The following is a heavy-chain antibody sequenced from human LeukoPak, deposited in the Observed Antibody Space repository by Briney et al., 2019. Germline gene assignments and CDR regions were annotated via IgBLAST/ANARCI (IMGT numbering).Heavy chain of an antibody. CDR2: INHSGST. CDR3: ARLKRPKVVPAAYTSNWFDP. Sequence: SETLSLTCAVYGGSFSGYYWSWIRQPPGKGLEWIGEINHSGSTNYNPSLKSRVTISVDTSKNQFSLKLSSVTAADTAVYYCARLKRPKVVPAAYTSNWFDPWGQGTLVTVPS. CDR1: GGSFSGYY. J-gene: IGHJ5*02. D-gene: IGHD2-2*01. V-gene: IGHV4-34*01.